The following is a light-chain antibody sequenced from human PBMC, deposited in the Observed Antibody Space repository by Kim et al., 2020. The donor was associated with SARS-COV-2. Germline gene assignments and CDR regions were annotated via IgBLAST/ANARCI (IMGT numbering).Light chain of an antibody. CDR2: GAS. Sequence: VTPRERATLSCRAQKRVRNNLAWDQPKPGQTPRRLILGASKRSNGSPARFSGSGSGKEFTLTISSLQSEDFAIYFRQKDNNLPMDTFGKGTKLEL. J-gene: IGKJ2*01. CDR1: KRVRNN. V-gene: IGKV3-15*01. CDR3: QKDNNLPMDT.